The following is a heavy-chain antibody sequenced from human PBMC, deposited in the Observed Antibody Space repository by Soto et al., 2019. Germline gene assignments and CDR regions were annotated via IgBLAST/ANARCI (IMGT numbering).Heavy chain of an antibody. D-gene: IGHD5-18*01. CDR2: SHYSGSA. CDR1: GASVNSGSYF. CDR3: ARVDTAMVNYFDY. V-gene: IGHV4-31*03. Sequence: SSETLSLTCTVSGASVNSGSYFWTWIRQDPGKGLEWIGYSHYSGSAFYNPSLKSRVSISVDTSKNQFSLKLSSVTAADTAVYYCARVDTAMVNYFDYWGQGALVTVSS. J-gene: IGHJ4*02.